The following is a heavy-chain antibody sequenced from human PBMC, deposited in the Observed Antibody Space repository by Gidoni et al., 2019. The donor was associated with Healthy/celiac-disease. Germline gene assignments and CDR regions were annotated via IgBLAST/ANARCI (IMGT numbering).Heavy chain of an antibody. CDR1: GFTVRSNY. CDR2: IYSGGST. J-gene: IGHJ6*02. Sequence: EVQLVESGGGLVQPGRSLRLSFAASGFTVRSNYMRWVRQAPGKGLEWVSVIYSGGSTYYADSVKGRFTISRDNSKNTLYLQMNSLRAEDTAVYYCARSAGLDVWGQGTTVTVSS. CDR3: ARSAGLDV. V-gene: IGHV3-66*01.